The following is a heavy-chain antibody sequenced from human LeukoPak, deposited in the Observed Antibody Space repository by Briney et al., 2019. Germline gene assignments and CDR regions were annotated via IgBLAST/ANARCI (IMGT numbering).Heavy chain of an antibody. J-gene: IGHJ4*02. Sequence: GSLRLSWAASGFTFRHYSMNWVRQAPGKGLEWISYIGISSGNTKYADSVKGRFTISGDKAKNSVYLQMNSLRVEDTAVYYCARDTKYAFDNWGQGTLVTVSS. CDR2: IGISSGNT. V-gene: IGHV3-48*01. CDR1: GFTFRHYS. D-gene: IGHD2-2*01. CDR3: ARDTKYAFDN.